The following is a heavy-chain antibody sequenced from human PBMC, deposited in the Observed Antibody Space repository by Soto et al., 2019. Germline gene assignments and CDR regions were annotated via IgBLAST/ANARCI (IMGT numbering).Heavy chain of an antibody. J-gene: IGHJ5*02. CDR2: FAPEDGET. CDR1: GYTLTELS. CDR3: APARIFAVVAAFEP. Sequence: QVQLVQSGAEVKKPGASVKVSCKVSGYTLTELSMHWGRQTPGKGLEWMGGFAPEDGETIYAQKFQGRVTMTEDTSTDTAYKELSSLRSEDTAVYYCAPARIFAVVAAFEPWGQGTLVTGSS. D-gene: IGHD2-15*01. V-gene: IGHV1-24*01.